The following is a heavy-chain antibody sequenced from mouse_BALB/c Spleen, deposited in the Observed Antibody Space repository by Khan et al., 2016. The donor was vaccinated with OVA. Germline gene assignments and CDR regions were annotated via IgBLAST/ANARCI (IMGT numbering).Heavy chain of an antibody. CDR2: LNPSNGGT. CDR3: TRRGTARATLGFAD. D-gene: IGHD3-2*01. CDR1: GYTFTSYY. J-gene: IGHJ3*01. V-gene: IGHV1S81*02. Sequence: QVQLQQSGAELVKPGASVKLSCKASGYTFTSYYMYWLKQRPGQGLEWIGELNPSNGGTTFNEKFTSKATLTVDNSSRTAYMHLSSLTSEDSAVDYSTRRGTARATLGFADWGQGTLVTVSA.